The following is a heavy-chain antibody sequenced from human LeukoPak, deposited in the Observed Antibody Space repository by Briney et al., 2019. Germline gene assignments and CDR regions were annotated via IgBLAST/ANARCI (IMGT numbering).Heavy chain of an antibody. CDR1: GFAFDDYG. CDR2: INWNGGST. V-gene: IGHV3-20*04. CDR3: TKGATGTFFDY. Sequence: GGSLSLSCAASGFAFDDYGMSWVRQAPGKGLEGVSGINWNGGSTGYADSVKGRFTISRDNSKDTMYLQMNSLRAEDTAVYYCTKGATGTFFDYWGQGTLVTVSS. J-gene: IGHJ4*02. D-gene: IGHD1-1*01.